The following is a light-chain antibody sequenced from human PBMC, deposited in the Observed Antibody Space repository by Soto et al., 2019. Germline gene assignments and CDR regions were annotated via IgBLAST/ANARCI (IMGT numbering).Light chain of an antibody. J-gene: IGKJ2*01. Sequence: IVMTQSPATLSVSPGERATLSCRASQSVSSNLAWYQQKPGQAPRLLIYGASTRATGIPARFSGSGSGTEFTLTISSLQSEDFAVYYCQQYKNWAPRDTFGQGTKLEIK. CDR2: GAS. V-gene: IGKV3D-15*01. CDR3: QQYKNWAPRDT. CDR1: QSVSSN.